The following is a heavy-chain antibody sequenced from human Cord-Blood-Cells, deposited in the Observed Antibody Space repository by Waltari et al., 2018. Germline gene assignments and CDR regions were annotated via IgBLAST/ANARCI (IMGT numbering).Heavy chain of an antibody. Sequence: QVQLQQSGPGLVTPSQTLSLTCAISGDSVPSNRAHWNCIRQSPSRGLEWLGRTYYRSKWYNDYAVSVKSRITINPDTSKNQFSLQLNSVTPEDTAVYYCARDLQGGEYSSGWIDYWGQGTLVTVSS. CDR2: TYYRSKWYN. J-gene: IGHJ4*02. CDR3: ARDLQGGEYSSGWIDY. CDR1: GDSVPSNRAH. D-gene: IGHD6-19*01. V-gene: IGHV6-1*01.